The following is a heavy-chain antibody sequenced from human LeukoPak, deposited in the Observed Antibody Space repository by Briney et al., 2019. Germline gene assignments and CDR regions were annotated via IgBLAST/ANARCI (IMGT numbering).Heavy chain of an antibody. CDR2: INHSGST. CDR3: ARNYGDYLDY. D-gene: IGHD4-17*01. J-gene: IGHJ4*02. V-gene: IGHV4-34*01. Sequence: SETLSLTCAVYGGSFSGYYWSWIRQPPGKGLEWIGEINHSGSTNYNPSLKSRVTISVDTSKNQFSLKLSSVTAADTAVYYCARNYGDYLDYWGQGTLVTVSS. CDR1: GGSFSGYY.